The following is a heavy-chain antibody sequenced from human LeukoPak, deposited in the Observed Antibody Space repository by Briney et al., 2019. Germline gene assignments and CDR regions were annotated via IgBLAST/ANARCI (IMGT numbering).Heavy chain of an antibody. CDR3: AKDEWDLLQGFDY. J-gene: IGHJ4*02. CDR1: GFTFANYG. D-gene: IGHD1-26*01. Sequence: PGRSLRLSCAASGFTFANYGMIWVRQAPGKGLGWVSGISRSDGRTYYADSVKGRFTISRDNSRNTLYLQMNSLRAEDTALYYCAKDEWDLLQGFDYCGQGTLVTVSS. V-gene: IGHV3-23*01. CDR2: ISRSDGRT.